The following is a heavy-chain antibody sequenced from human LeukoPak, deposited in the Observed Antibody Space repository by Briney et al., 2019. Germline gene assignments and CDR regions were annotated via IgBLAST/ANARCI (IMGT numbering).Heavy chain of an antibody. CDR3: ARNDSSGILDY. D-gene: IGHD3-22*01. Sequence: WVRQMSGKGLEWIGYIYYSGSTYYNPSLKSRVTISVDTSKNQFSLKLSSVTAADTAVYYCARNDSSGILDYWGQGTLVTVSS. V-gene: IGHV4-31*02. J-gene: IGHJ4*02. CDR2: IYYSGST.